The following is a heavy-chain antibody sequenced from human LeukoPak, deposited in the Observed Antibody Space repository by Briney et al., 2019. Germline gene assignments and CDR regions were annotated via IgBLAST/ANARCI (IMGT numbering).Heavy chain of an antibody. D-gene: IGHD3-22*01. CDR1: GFTFSSYA. CDR3: AKDLFVTMIVVVPSGMDV. Sequence: RSLRLSCAASGFTFSSYAMHWVRQAPGKGLEWVSAISGSGGSTYYADSVKGRFTISRDNSKNTLYLQMNSLRAEDTAVYHCAKDLFVTMIVVVPSGMDVWGQGTTVTVSS. J-gene: IGHJ6*02. CDR2: ISGSGGST. V-gene: IGHV3-23*01.